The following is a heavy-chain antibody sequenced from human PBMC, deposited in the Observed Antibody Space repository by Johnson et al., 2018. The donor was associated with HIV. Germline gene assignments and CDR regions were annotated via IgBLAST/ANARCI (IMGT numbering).Heavy chain of an antibody. Sequence: MQLVESGGGLVQPGGSLRLSCAASGFTFSSYDMHWVRQATGKGLEWVSAIGTAGDTYYPGSVKGRFTISRDNSKNTLYLQMNSLRAEDTAVYYCARDRAPVYSSSSTPFDAFDFWGQGTMVTVSS. V-gene: IGHV3-13*01. CDR3: ARDRAPVYSSSSTPFDAFDF. D-gene: IGHD6-6*01. J-gene: IGHJ3*01. CDR2: IGTAGDT. CDR1: GFTFSSYD.